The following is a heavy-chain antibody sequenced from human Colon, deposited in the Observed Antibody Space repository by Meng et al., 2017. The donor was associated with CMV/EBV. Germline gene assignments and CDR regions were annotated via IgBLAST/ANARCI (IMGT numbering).Heavy chain of an antibody. CDR3: AREIGSSGKAGWFDP. J-gene: IGHJ5*02. Sequence: GESLKISCAASGFSFSDHYMDWVRQAPGEGLDWVALISADEGSKHYADSVKGRFTISRDNSKNTVYLQMNSLRTEDSGLYYCAREIGSSGKAGWFDPWGQGTLVTVSS. CDR2: ISADEGSK. V-gene: IGHV3-30-3*01. CDR1: GFSFSDHY. D-gene: IGHD3-10*01.